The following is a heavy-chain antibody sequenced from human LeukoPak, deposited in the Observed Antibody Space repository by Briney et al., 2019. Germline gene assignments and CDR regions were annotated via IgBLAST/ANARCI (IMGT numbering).Heavy chain of an antibody. V-gene: IGHV4-4*02. CDR1: GASIISSDW. J-gene: IGHJ6*02. CDR3: ARNNAMDV. D-gene: IGHD2-8*01. CDR2: VYHSGIT. Sequence: SETLSLTCAVSGASIISSDWWCWVRQPPGKGLGGIGEVYHSGITNYNPSLKSRVIISVDKSKNLFSLNLTSVTAADTALYYCARNNAMDVWGQGTTVIVSS.